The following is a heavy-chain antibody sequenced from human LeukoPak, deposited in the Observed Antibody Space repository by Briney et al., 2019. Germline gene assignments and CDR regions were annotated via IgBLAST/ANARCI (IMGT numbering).Heavy chain of an antibody. V-gene: IGHV4-4*07. CDR1: GGSFSGYY. D-gene: IGHD3-22*01. Sequence: SETLSLTCAVYGGSFSGYYWSWIRQPAGKGLEWIGRIYTSGSTNYNPSLKSRVTISVDTSKNQFSLKLSSVTAADTAVYYCARDSPYDSSGYYYRYYYYYMDVWGKGTTVTISS. CDR2: IYTSGST. J-gene: IGHJ6*03. CDR3: ARDSPYDSSGYYYRYYYYYMDV.